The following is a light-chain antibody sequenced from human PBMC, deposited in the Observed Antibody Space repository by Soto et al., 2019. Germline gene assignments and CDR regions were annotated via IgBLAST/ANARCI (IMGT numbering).Light chain of an antibody. Sequence: DIQMTQSPSSLSASVGDRVTITCRASQSIRSYLNWNHQKPGKTPQLLIYGATNLQSGAPSRFTGSGSGTPFTLTISSQEPEDFATYYCQQRYTRPYTFGQGNKLEI. CDR3: QQRYTRPYT. J-gene: IGKJ2*01. V-gene: IGKV1-39*01. CDR2: GAT. CDR1: QSIRSY.